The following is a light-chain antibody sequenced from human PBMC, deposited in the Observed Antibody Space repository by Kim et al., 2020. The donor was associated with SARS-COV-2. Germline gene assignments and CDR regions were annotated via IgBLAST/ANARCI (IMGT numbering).Light chain of an antibody. CDR1: SSGVGGYYY. CDR3: SSYTSSSTNWV. J-gene: IGLJ3*02. V-gene: IGLV2-14*03. CDR2: DVS. Sequence: QCLTSNRNGTSSGVGGYYYVSWYQQHPGKAPKLMIYDVSKQPSGVSNRFFGSKSGNEASLTISGLQAEDEGDYYCSSYTSSSTNWVFGGGTQLTVL.